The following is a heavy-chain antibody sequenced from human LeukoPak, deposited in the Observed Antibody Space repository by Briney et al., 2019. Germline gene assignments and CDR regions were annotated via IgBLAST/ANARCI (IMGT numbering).Heavy chain of an antibody. V-gene: IGHV4-59*01. CDR1: GGSISSYY. CDR2: IYYSGST. J-gene: IGHJ3*02. D-gene: IGHD6-6*01. Sequence: SETLSLTCTVPGGSISSYYWSWIRQPPGKGLEWIGYIYYSGSTNYNPSLKSRVTISVDTSKNQFSLKLSSVTAADTAVYYCARVEYSSSGAFDIWGQGTMVTVSS. CDR3: ARVEYSSSGAFDI.